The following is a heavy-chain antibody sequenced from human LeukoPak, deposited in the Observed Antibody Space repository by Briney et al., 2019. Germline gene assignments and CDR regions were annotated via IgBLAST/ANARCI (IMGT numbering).Heavy chain of an antibody. J-gene: IGHJ4*02. CDR2: ISSYNGNT. D-gene: IGHD6-6*01. Sequence: ASVKVSCKASGYTFTSYGISWVRQAPGQGLEWMGWISSYNGNTNYAQKLQGRVTMTTDTSTTTAYMELKSLRSDDTAVYYCARGSVYSSSSPAYYWGQGTLVTVSS. CDR3: ARGSVYSSSSPAYY. CDR1: GYTFTSYG. V-gene: IGHV1-18*01.